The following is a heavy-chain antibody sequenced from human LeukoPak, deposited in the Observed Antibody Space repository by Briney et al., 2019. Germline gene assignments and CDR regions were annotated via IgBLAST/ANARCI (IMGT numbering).Heavy chain of an antibody. Sequence: GGSLRLSCAASGFTFSDYYMGWIRQAPGKGLEWLSYISDNGRNIYYADSVKGRFTIFRDNANFLLYLQINRLRAEDTAVYYCARDRAAHMIVEPFDIWGQGTLVTVSS. V-gene: IGHV3-11*01. CDR1: GFTFSDYY. J-gene: IGHJ3*02. CDR3: ARDRAAHMIVEPFDI. D-gene: IGHD3-22*01. CDR2: ISDNGRNI.